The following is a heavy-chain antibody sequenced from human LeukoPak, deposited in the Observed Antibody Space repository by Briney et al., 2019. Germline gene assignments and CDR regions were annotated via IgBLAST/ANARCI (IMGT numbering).Heavy chain of an antibody. Sequence: GGSLRLSCAASGFTVSSTYMSWVRQAPGKGLEWVSVIYSGGKVYYIGSVKGRFTISRDTSKNTLYLQMNSLRAEDTAVYFCAGRHCSDGGCYFAGADPFDYWGQGTLVTVSS. CDR2: IYSGGKV. CDR1: GFTVSSTY. D-gene: IGHD2-15*01. CDR3: AGRHCSDGGCYFAGADPFDY. J-gene: IGHJ4*02. V-gene: IGHV3-53*01.